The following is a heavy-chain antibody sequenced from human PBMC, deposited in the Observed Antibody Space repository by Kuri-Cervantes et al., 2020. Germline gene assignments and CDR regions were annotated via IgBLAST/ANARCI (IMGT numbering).Heavy chain of an antibody. J-gene: IGHJ3*02. CDR1: GFTFSSYA. Sequence: GGSLRLSCAASGFTFSSYAMHWVRQAPGKGLEWVAVISYDGSNKYYADSVKGRFTISRDNSENTLYLQMNSLRAEDTAVYYCARDKGVAFDIWGQGTMVTVSS. CDR3: ARDKGVAFDI. D-gene: IGHD3-3*01. V-gene: IGHV3-30-3*01. CDR2: ISYDGSNK.